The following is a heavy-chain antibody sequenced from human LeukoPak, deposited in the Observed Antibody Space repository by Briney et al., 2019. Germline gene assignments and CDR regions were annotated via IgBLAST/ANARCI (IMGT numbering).Heavy chain of an antibody. CDR2: IIRKGAGT. V-gene: IGHV3-23*01. CDR3: ARAQANTWYFDL. CDR1: GSTLSSYG. J-gene: IGHJ2*01. Sequence: PPAPLPLPSAAPGSTLSSYGMNCLRHAPGKRLAWVSRIIRKGAGTYYADSVKGRFTTSRDNSKYTLYLQMNSLRAEDTAVYYCARAQANTWYFDLWGRGALVTVSS.